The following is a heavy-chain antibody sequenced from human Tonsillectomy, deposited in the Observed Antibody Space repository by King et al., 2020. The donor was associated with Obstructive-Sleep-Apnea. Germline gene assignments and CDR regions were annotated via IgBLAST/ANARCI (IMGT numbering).Heavy chain of an antibody. CDR1: GYTFTRYA. D-gene: IGHD3-10*01. J-gene: IGHJ4*02. V-gene: IGHV7-4-1*01. CDR3: ARDNPIID. Sequence: VQLVESGSEFKEPGASVKVSCKASGYTFTRYAMNLVRQAPGQGLEWMGWINTNTGNPTSPQGFTGRFVFSLDTSVSTAYLQIGSLKAEDTAVYYCARDNPIIDWGQGTLVTVSS. CDR2: INTNTGNP.